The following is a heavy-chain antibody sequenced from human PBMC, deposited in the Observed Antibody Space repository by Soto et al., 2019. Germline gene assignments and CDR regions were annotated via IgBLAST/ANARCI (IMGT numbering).Heavy chain of an antibody. CDR3: GTGSSWTKVES. CDR1: GGTLSRSA. Sequence: QVQLVQSGAEVKKPGSSVKVSCKASGGTLSRSAISWVRQAPGQGLEWMGGIIPIFGPAIYAQKFRGRVSIIADESTRTAYMEMSSLRSDDTAVYYCGTGSSWTKVESWGQGTLVTVPS. D-gene: IGHD6-13*01. CDR2: IIPIFGPA. J-gene: IGHJ4*02. V-gene: IGHV1-69*01.